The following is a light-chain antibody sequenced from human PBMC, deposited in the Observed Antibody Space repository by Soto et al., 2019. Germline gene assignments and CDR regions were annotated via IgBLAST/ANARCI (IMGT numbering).Light chain of an antibody. V-gene: IGLV1-40*01. J-gene: IGLJ3*02. CDR1: SSNIGAGYG. Sequence: QSVLTQPPSVSGAPGQRVTISCTGSSSNIGAGYGVHWYQQLPGTAPKLLIYGNSNRPSGVPDRFSGSKSGTSASLAITGLHAEAEADYYCQSYDSSLSGWVFGGGTQLTVL. CDR3: QSYDSSLSGWV. CDR2: GNS.